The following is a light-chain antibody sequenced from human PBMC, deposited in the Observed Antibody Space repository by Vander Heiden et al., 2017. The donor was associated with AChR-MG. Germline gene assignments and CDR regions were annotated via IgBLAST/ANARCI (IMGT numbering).Light chain of an antibody. CDR2: GAS. CDR1: QGISND. CDR3: LQHNTYPRT. V-gene: IGKV1-17*03. Sequence: DIQMTQSPSAMSASVGDRVSNTCRASQGISNDLAWFQQKPGKVPKRLIYGASSLQSGVPSRFSGSGSGTEFTLTISSLQPEDFATYYCLQHNTYPRTFGQGTKVEIK. J-gene: IGKJ1*01.